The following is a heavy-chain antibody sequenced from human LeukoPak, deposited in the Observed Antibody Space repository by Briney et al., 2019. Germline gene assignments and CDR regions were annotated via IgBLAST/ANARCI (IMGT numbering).Heavy chain of an antibody. D-gene: IGHD3-3*01. J-gene: IGHJ4*02. CDR2: IYTSGST. CDR1: GGSISSGRYY. V-gene: IGHV4-61*02. CDR3: ARRSGDYDFWSGYYKPYYYFDY. Sequence: PSETLSLTCTVSGGSISSGRYYWNWIRQPAGKGLEWIGRIYTSGSTNYNPSLKSRITISVDTSKNQFSLKLSSVTAADTAVYYCARRSGDYDFWSGYYKPYYYFDYWGQGTLVTVSS.